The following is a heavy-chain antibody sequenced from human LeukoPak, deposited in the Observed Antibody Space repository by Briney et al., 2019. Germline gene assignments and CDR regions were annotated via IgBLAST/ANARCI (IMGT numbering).Heavy chain of an antibody. D-gene: IGHD4-17*01. J-gene: IGHJ4*02. CDR3: AIPYGDYAFDY. V-gene: IGHV4-59*12. CDR1: GASISSYY. CDR2: IYYGGTT. Sequence: SETLSLTCTVSGASISSYYWNWIRQPPGKGLEWIGYIYYGGTTNYSPSLKSRVTISVDTSKNQFSLKLSSVTAADTAVYYCAIPYGDYAFDYWGQGTLVTVSS.